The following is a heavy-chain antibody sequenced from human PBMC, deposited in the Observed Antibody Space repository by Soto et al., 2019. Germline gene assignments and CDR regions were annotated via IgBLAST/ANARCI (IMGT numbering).Heavy chain of an antibody. CDR1: GFTFSSYW. D-gene: IGHD6-6*01. V-gene: IGHV3-74*01. Sequence: PGGSLRLSCAASGFTFSSYWMHWVRQALGKGLVWVSRINSDGSSTTYADSVKGRFTISRDNAKNTLYLQINSLRAEDTAVYYCARVEYSSSRFYYYYGMDVWGQGTTVTVSS. J-gene: IGHJ6*02. CDR2: INSDGSST. CDR3: ARVEYSSSRFYYYYGMDV.